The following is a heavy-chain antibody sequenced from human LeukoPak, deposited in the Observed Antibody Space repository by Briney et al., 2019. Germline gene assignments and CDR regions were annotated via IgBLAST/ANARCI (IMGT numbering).Heavy chain of an antibody. Sequence: SETLSLTCTVSGGSISRGGYYWSWIRQHPGKGLEYIGYIYYSGSIYYNPSLKSRVTISVDTSKNQVSLKLRSVTAADTAVYYCARTNPSFDYWGQGTLVTVSS. CDR1: GGSISRGGYY. CDR2: IYYSGSI. V-gene: IGHV4-31*03. J-gene: IGHJ4*02. CDR3: ARTNPSFDY.